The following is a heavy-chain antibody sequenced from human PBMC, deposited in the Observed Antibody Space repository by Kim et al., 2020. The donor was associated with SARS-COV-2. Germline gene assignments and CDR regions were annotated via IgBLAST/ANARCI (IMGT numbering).Heavy chain of an antibody. Sequence: GGSLRLSCAASGFTFSNYAMNWVRQAPGKGLEWVSAILGGGGSTYYADSVKGRFTISRDNSKNTLYLQMNSLRAEDTALYYCANRVGHWGQGTLVAVSS. CDR2: ILGGGGST. CDR3: ANRVGH. D-gene: IGHD1-26*01. CDR1: GFTFSNYA. J-gene: IGHJ4*02. V-gene: IGHV3-23*01.